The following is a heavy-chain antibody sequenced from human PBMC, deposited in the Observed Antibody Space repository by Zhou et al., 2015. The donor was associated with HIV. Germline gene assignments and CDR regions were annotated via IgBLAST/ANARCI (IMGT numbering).Heavy chain of an antibody. V-gene: IGHV1-69*17. CDR3: ARGVYYGNFWGYFDF. J-gene: IGHJ4*02. CDR1: GGTFSGSD. CDR2: ITPMFDVY. Sequence: QVQLVQSGAEVKKPGSSVKVSCKASGGTFSGSDLSWVRQAPGQGLEWMGRITPMFDVYKYAGRFQARLSITVDREGSAAFMELSNLTSEDAAVYFCARGVYYGNFWGYFDFWGQGTLVTVSS. D-gene: IGHD3-16*01.